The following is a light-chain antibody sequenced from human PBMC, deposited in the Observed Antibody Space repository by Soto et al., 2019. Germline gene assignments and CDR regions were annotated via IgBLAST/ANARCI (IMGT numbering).Light chain of an antibody. Sequence: DIQMTQSPSYLSTSVGDRVTITSRASQSISSYLNWYQQKPGKAPKLLIYAASSLQSGVPSRFSGSGSGTDFTLTISSLQPEDFATYYCQQSYSTPITVGQGTRLEIK. V-gene: IGKV1-39*01. CDR2: AAS. J-gene: IGKJ5*01. CDR1: QSISSY. CDR3: QQSYSTPIT.